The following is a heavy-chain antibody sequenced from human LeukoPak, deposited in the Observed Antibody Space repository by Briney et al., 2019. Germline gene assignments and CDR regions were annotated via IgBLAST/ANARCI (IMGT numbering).Heavy chain of an antibody. V-gene: IGHV3-23*01. CDR3: ARSLRVRGVPDYMDV. CDR1: GFTFSSYG. CDR2: ISGSGGST. D-gene: IGHD3-10*01. J-gene: IGHJ6*03. Sequence: GGSLRLSCAASGFTFSSYGMSWVRQAPGKGLEWVSAISGSGGSTYYADSVKGRFTISRDNSKNTLYLQMNSLRAEDTAVYYCARSLRVRGVPDYMDVWGKGTTVTISS.